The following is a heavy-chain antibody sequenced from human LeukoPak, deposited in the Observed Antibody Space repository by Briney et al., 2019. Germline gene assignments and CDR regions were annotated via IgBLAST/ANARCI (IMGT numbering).Heavy chain of an antibody. CDR1: GFTFSNYA. D-gene: IGHD3-3*01. V-gene: IGHV3-23*01. Sequence: GGSLRLSCAASGFTFSNYAMSWVRQAPGKGLEWVSAITGSGGNTYYADSVKGRFTISRDNSKNTVFLQMNSLRAEDTAVYYCAKKKRIFGVVIPTPYDYWGQGTLVTVSS. J-gene: IGHJ4*02. CDR2: ITGSGGNT. CDR3: AKKKRIFGVVIPTPYDY.